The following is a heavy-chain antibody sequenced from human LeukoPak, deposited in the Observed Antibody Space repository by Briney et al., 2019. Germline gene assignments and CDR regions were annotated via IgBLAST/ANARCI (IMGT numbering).Heavy chain of an antibody. D-gene: IGHD2-15*01. CDR1: GYTLTELS. CDR3: ARDPYCSGGSCYPSPGGY. V-gene: IGHV1-2*06. Sequence: ASVKVSCKVSGYTLTELSMHWVRQAPGQGLEWMGRINPNSGGTNYAQKFQGRVTMTRDTSISTAYMELSRLRSDDTAVYYCARDPYCSGGSCYPSPGGYWGQGTLVTVSS. J-gene: IGHJ4*02. CDR2: INPNSGGT.